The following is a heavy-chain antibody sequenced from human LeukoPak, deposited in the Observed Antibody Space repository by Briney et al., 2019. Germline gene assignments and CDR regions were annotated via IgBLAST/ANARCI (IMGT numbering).Heavy chain of an antibody. CDR2: IRYHGSDK. J-gene: IGHJ4*02. CDR3: PRSPTSWYFDY. D-gene: IGHD2-2*01. V-gene: IGHV3-30*02. Sequence: GGSLRLSCAASGFTFSGSGMHWVRQAPGKGLEWVAFIRYHGSDKFYADSVKGRFTISRDNSKNTLYLQMNSLRPEDTSVYYCPRSPTSWYFDYWGQGTLVTVSS. CDR1: GFTFSGSG.